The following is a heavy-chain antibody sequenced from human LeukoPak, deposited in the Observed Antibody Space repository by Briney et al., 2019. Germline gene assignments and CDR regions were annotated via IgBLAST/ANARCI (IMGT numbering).Heavy chain of an antibody. CDR1: GFTFNTYT. J-gene: IGHJ4*02. CDR3: ARNGFESSGYYEIDS. D-gene: IGHD3-22*01. V-gene: IGHV3-48*01. Sequence: PGGSLRLSCAASGFTFNTYTMNWVRQAPGKGLEWVSYISSSGTTIYYADSVKGRFTISRDNAENSLFLQMNSLRAEDTAVYYCARNGFESSGYYEIDSWGQGTLVTVSS. CDR2: ISSSGTTI.